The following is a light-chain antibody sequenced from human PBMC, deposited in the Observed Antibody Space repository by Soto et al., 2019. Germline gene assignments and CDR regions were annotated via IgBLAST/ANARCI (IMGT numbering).Light chain of an antibody. J-gene: IGLJ2*01. CDR1: NSNIGNNY. CDR2: DNS. CDR3: GTWDDSRTVV. V-gene: IGLV1-51*01. Sequence: QSVLTQPPSVSAAPGQKVTISCSGSNSNIGNNYASWYQQLPGTAPKLLIYDNSKRPSGIPDRFSGSKSGASATLDISGLQTGDGADYYCGTWDDSRTVVFGGGTKVTVL.